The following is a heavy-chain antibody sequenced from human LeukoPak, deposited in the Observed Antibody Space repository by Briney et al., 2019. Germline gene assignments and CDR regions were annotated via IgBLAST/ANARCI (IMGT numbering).Heavy chain of an antibody. CDR2: IIPILGIA. D-gene: IGHD6-13*01. Sequence: SVKVSCKASGGTFSSYAISWVRRAPGQGLEWMGRIIPILGIANYARKFQGRVTITADKSTSTAYMELSSLRSEDTAVYYCARDRDYSSSWYAYYYYGMDVWGQGTTVTVSS. V-gene: IGHV1-69*04. CDR3: ARDRDYSSSWYAYYYYGMDV. J-gene: IGHJ6*02. CDR1: GGTFSSYA.